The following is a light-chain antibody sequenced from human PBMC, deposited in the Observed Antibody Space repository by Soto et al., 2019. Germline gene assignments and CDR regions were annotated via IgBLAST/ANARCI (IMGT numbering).Light chain of an antibody. Sequence: QSALTQPASVSGSPGQSITISCTGTSSDVGGYNYVSWYQRHPGKAPKLMIYEVSDRPSGVSNRFSGSKSGNTASLTISGLQAEDEADYYCSSYTSSSTWVFGGGTKGTVL. CDR3: SSYTSSSTWV. CDR1: SSDVGGYNY. V-gene: IGLV2-14*01. J-gene: IGLJ3*02. CDR2: EVS.